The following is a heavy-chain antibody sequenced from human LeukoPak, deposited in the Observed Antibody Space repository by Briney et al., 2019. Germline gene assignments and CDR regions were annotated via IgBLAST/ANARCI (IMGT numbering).Heavy chain of an antibody. CDR2: IYYSGST. CDR3: ASSSIAVAGNFDY. V-gene: IGHV4-59*08. Sequence: SETLSFTCAVYGGSFSGYYWSWIRQPPGKGLEWIGYIYYSGSTNYNPSLKSRVTISVDTSKNQFSLKLSSVTAADTAVYYCASSSIAVAGNFDYWGQGTLVTVSS. J-gene: IGHJ4*02. CDR1: GGSFSGYY. D-gene: IGHD6-19*01.